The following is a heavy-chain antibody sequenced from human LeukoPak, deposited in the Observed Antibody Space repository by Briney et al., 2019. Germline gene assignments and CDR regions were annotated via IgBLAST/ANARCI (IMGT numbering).Heavy chain of an antibody. CDR2: IKHDGSEK. V-gene: IGHV3-7*01. D-gene: IGHD2-2*01. CDR1: GFSFGTYW. CDR3: ARDQRLLGYCSGTSCYPLYFDY. J-gene: IGHJ4*02. Sequence: GGSLRLSCAASGFSFGTYWMSWVRQAPGKGLEWVANIKHDGSEKYYVDSVKGRFTISRDNAKNSLYLQMNSLRAEDTAVYYCARDQRLLGYCSGTSCYPLYFDYWGQGTLVTVSS.